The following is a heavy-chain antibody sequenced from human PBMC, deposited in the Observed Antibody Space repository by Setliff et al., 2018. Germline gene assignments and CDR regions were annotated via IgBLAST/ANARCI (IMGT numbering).Heavy chain of an antibody. V-gene: IGHV3-33*08. CDR3: ASSRTWIPVLDY. Sequence: PGGSLRLSCAASGFTFSTYRMHWVRQAPGKGLEWVAVILDDGVKKYHADSVKGRFTISRDNSKNTLYLQMNSLSAEDTAIYYCASSRTWIPVLDYCGQGTLVTVSS. D-gene: IGHD5-18*01. J-gene: IGHJ4*02. CDR2: ILDDGVKK. CDR1: GFTFSTYR.